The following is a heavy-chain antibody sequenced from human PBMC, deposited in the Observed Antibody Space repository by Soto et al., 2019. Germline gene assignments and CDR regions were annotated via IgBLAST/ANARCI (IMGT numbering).Heavy chain of an antibody. J-gene: IGHJ4*02. Sequence: EVQLLESGGGLVQPGGSLRLSCAASGFTFSSYAMSWVRQAPGKGLEWVSAISGSGGSTYYADSVKGRFTISRDNSKNTLYLQMNSLRAEDTAVYYCASKGSGYSSGWYSDYWGQGTLVTVSS. CDR2: ISGSGGST. CDR1: GFTFSSYA. D-gene: IGHD6-19*01. V-gene: IGHV3-23*01. CDR3: ASKGSGYSSGWYSDY.